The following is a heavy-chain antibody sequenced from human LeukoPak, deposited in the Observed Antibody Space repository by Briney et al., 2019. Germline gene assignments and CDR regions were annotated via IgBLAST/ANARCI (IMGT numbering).Heavy chain of an antibody. CDR2: INPNSGGT. CDR3: ARVKDRISMVRGVLSPQNYYYYYMDV. J-gene: IGHJ6*03. D-gene: IGHD3-10*01. Sequence: ASVKVSCKASGYTFTDYYMHWVRQAPGQGLEWMGWINPNSGGTNYAQKFQGRVTMTRDTSISTAYMELSRLRSDDTAVYYCARVKDRISMVRGVLSPQNYYYYYMDVWGKGTTVTVSS. V-gene: IGHV1-2*02. CDR1: GYTFTDYY.